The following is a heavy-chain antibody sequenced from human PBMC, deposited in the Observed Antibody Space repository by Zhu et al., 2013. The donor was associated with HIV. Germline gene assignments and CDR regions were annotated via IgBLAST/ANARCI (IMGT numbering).Heavy chain of an antibody. D-gene: IGHD6-6*01. V-gene: IGHV1-69*01. Sequence: QVQLVQSGTEVKKPGSSVKLSCRASGGTFSHYAIHWVRQAPGRGLEWVGGIIFVFNVANNAETFQGRVALTADVSKSTAFLTLSSLTLADTALYYCVLRPKYSRPSEAHLPFNYWGLGTLVTVAS. CDR3: VLRPKYSRPSEAHLPFNY. CDR1: GGTFSHYA. J-gene: IGHJ4*02. CDR2: IIFVFNVA.